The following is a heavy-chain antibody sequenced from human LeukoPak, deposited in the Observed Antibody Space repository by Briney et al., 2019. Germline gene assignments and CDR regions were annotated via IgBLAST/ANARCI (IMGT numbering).Heavy chain of an antibody. J-gene: IGHJ6*02. Sequence: GGSLRLSCAASGFTFSSYGMSWVRQAPGKGLEWVSAISGSGGSTYYADSVKGRFTISRDNSKNTLYLQMNSLRAEDTAVYYCAKRGRMTTVTTALYYYGMDVWGQGTTVTVSS. CDR3: AKRGRMTTVTTALYYYGMDV. V-gene: IGHV3-23*01. CDR2: ISGSGGST. CDR1: GFTFSSYG. D-gene: IGHD4-17*01.